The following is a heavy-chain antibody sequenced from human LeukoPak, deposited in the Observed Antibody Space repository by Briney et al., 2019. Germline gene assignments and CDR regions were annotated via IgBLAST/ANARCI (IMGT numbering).Heavy chain of an antibody. CDR3: TRAGRIAVASKYYYMDV. CDR2: ISSSGSTI. J-gene: IGHJ6*03. V-gene: IGHV3-48*03. CDR1: GFTFSSYE. Sequence: PGGSLRLSCAASGFTFSSYEMNWVRQAPGKGLEWVSYISSSGSTIYYADSVKGRFTISRDNAKNSLYLQMNSLRAEDTAVYYWTRAGRIAVASKYYYMDVWGKGTTVTVSS. D-gene: IGHD6-19*01.